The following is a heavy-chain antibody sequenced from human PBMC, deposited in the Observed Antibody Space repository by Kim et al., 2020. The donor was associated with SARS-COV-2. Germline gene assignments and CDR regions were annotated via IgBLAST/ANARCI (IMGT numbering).Heavy chain of an antibody. CDR3: AISGGDQDILTGYYTVYFDY. V-gene: IGHV5-10-1*01. Sequence: GESLKISCKGSGYSFTSYWISWVRQMPGKGLEWMGRIDPSDSYTNYSPSFQGHVTISADKSISTAYLQWSSLKASDTAMYYCAISGGDQDILTGYYTVYFDYWGQGTLVTVSS. J-gene: IGHJ4*02. D-gene: IGHD3-9*01. CDR2: IDPSDSYT. CDR1: GYSFTSYW.